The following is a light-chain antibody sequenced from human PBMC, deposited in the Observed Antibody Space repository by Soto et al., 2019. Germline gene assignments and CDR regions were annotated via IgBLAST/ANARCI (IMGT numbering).Light chain of an antibody. Sequence: IQLTQSPASLSASVGDKVTITCRASQDIRGALAWYQQSPGEAPRLLIYDASTLESGVPSRFSGSSSGTHFTLTISGLQPEDFATYYCQQFISYPITFGQGTRLE. CDR2: DAS. CDR3: QQFISYPIT. CDR1: QDIRGA. J-gene: IGKJ5*01. V-gene: IGKV1-13*02.